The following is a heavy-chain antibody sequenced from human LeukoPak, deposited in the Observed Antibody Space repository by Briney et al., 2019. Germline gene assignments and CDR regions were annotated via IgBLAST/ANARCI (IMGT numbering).Heavy chain of an antibody. CDR1: GGSFSGYY. CDR2: INHSGST. D-gene: IGHD3-3*01. CDR3: ARAFTIFGVVIRYYFDY. V-gene: IGHV4-34*01. J-gene: IGHJ4*02. Sequence: PSETLSLTCAVYGGSFSGYYWSWIRQHPGKGLEWVGEINHSGSTNYNPSLKSRVTISVDTSKNQFSLKLSSVTAADTAVYYCARAFTIFGVVIRYYFDYWGQGTLVTVSS.